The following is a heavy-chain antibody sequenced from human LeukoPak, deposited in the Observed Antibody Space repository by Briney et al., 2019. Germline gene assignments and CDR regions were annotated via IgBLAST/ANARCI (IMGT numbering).Heavy chain of an antibody. V-gene: IGHV3-21*01. CDR2: ISSSSSYI. CDR1: GFTFSTYS. CDR3: ARDLRYYDSNEGAYFDY. J-gene: IGHJ4*02. Sequence: GGSLRLSCAASGFTFSTYSMHWVRQAPGKGLEWVSSISSSSSYIYYADSVKGRFTISRDNAKNSLYLQMSSLRAEDTAVYYCARDLRYYDSNEGAYFDYWVQGTLVTVSS. D-gene: IGHD3-16*01.